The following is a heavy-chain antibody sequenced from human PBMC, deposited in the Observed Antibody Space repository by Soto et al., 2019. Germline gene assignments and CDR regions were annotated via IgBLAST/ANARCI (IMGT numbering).Heavy chain of an antibody. J-gene: IGHJ4*02. CDR1: GFTFSSYA. V-gene: IGHV3-23*01. D-gene: IGHD6-13*01. CDR2: ISGSGGST. Sequence: GGSLRLSCAASGFTFSSYAMSWVRQAPGKGLEWVSAISGSGGSTYYADSVKGRFTISRDNSKNTLYLQMNSLRPEDTALYYCVKDKWYNNTWYLDYWGQGTLVTVSS. CDR3: VKDKWYNNTWYLDY.